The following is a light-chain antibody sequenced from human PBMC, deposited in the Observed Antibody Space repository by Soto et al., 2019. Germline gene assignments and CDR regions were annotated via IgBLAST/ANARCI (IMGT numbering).Light chain of an antibody. CDR2: EVS. CDR3: SLYTCENAYV. J-gene: IGLJ1*01. CDR1: STDFVGYNR. V-gene: IGLV2-18*01. Sequence: QSALTQPPSVSGSPGQSVTISCTGTSTDFVGYNRVSWYQQPPGTAPKLMIYEVSKRPSGVPDRFSGSKSGNTASLTISGLQAADEADCYCSLYTCENAYVFGTGTKV.